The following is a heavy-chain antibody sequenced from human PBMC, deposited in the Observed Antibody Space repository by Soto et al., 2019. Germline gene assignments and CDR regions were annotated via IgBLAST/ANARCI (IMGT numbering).Heavy chain of an antibody. CDR2: INSDGSST. Sequence: GGSLRLSCAASGFTFSSYWMHWVRQAPGKGLVWVSRINSDGSSTSYADSVKGRFTISRDNAKNTLYLQMNSLRAEDTAVYYCARNGALRSGGSTSTLGYWGQGTLVTVSS. CDR1: GFTFSSYW. J-gene: IGHJ4*02. V-gene: IGHV3-74*01. CDR3: ARNGALRSGGSTSTLGY. D-gene: IGHD2-15*01.